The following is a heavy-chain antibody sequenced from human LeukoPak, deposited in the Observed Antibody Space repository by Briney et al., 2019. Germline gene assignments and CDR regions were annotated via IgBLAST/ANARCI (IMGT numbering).Heavy chain of an antibody. CDR2: INPNSGGA. D-gene: IGHD6-19*01. Sequence: ASVKVSCKASGYTFTGYYIHWVRQAPGQGLEWMGWINPNSGGANYAQKIQGRVTMTRDTSISTAYMELSRLRSDDTAVYYCARDRYNSGGGNYFDSWGQGTLVTVSS. CDR1: GYTFTGYY. J-gene: IGHJ4*02. CDR3: ARDRYNSGGGNYFDS. V-gene: IGHV1-2*02.